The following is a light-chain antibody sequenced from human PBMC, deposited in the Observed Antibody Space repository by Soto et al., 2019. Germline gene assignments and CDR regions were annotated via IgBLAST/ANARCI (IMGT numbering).Light chain of an antibody. CDR1: RRVTSNY. J-gene: IGKJ2*01. V-gene: IGKV3-20*01. CDR2: AAS. CDR3: QHYGASPKYT. Sequence: ESVFTEARGTLYLTPGERATLSCRASRRVTSNYFAWYQQKPGQAPRLLIYAASSRATGIPDRFTGSGSGTDFTLTISRLEPEDFAAYYCQHYGASPKYTFGQGTKVDIK.